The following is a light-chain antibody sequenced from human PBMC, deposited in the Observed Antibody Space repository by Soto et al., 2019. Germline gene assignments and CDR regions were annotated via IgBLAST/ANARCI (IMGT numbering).Light chain of an antibody. V-gene: IGKV1-33*01. CDR2: DAS. CDR3: QQYHNLPIT. Sequence: DIQLTQSPSSLSASLGDRVTITCQASQDIDNFLNWYQHKPGDAPKLLIYDASTLAPGVPSRFSGTESGTEFNFTLSSLQPEDIATYYCQQYHNLPITFGPGTRLEIK. CDR1: QDIDNF. J-gene: IGKJ5*01.